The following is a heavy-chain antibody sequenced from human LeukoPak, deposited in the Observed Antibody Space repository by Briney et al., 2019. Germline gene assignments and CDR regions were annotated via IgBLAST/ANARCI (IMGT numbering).Heavy chain of an antibody. CDR2: ISSSSSYI. Sequence: PGGSLRLSCAASGFTFSGYNMNWVRQAPGKGLEWVSSISSSSSYIYYADSVKGRFTISRDNAKNSLYLQMNSLRAEDTAVYYCARDFYGLFDYWGQGTLVTVSS. J-gene: IGHJ4*02. CDR1: GFTFSGYN. V-gene: IGHV3-21*01. CDR3: ARDFYGLFDY. D-gene: IGHD4-17*01.